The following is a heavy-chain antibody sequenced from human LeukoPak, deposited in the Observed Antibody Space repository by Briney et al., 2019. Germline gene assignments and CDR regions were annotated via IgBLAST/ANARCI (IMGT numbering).Heavy chain of an antibody. J-gene: IGHJ4*02. CDR3: ARHRVSGSSYSALEY. CDR1: GGSISSHY. Sequence: RASETLSLTCTVSGGSISSHYWSWIRQPRGKGLEWIGYIYYSGSSNYNPSLKSRVIISVDTSKNHFSLNLSSVTAADTAVYYCARHRVSGSSYSALEYWGQGTLVTVSS. D-gene: IGHD1-26*01. CDR2: IYYSGSS. V-gene: IGHV4-59*08.